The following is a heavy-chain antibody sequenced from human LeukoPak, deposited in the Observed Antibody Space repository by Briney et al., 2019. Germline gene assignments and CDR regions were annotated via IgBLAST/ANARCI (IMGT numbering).Heavy chain of an antibody. CDR2: IYGDGST. Sequence: PGGSLRLSCVASAFTVSTNNMIWVRQAPGKGLEWVSLIYGDGSTYYADSVKGRVTISRDNSKNTVFLQMNSLRAEDTALYYCARINYRAFSIWGQGTMVTVSS. CDR1: AFTVSTNN. V-gene: IGHV3-66*01. CDR3: ARINYRAFSI. J-gene: IGHJ3*02. D-gene: IGHD4-11*01.